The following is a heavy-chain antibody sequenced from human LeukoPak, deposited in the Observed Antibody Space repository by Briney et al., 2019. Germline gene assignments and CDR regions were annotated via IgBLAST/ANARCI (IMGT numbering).Heavy chain of an antibody. V-gene: IGHV3-53*05. CDR1: GFTVSSNF. Sequence: PGGSLRLSCAVSGFTVSSNFLNWVRQAPGKGLEWVSVLYSGGTTFYADSVQGRFTISRDNSKNTLYLQMNSLISEDTAVYYCARAGGGFGEFDYWGQGTLVTVSS. J-gene: IGHJ4*02. CDR2: LYSGGTT. CDR3: ARAGGGFGEFDY. D-gene: IGHD3-10*01.